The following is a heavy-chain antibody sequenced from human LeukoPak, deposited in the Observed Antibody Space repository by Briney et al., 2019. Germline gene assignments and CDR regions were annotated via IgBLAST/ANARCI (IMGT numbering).Heavy chain of an antibody. D-gene: IGHD7-27*01. J-gene: IGHJ3*01. CDR3: AKEIHLGSGADFDL. V-gene: IGHV4-59*01. CDR1: AGSLSRDF. CDR2: IGYGDRT. Sequence: PSETLSLTCTVSAGSLSRDFWTWIRQPPGKGLEGIGNIGYGDRTHYNASLKSRVTISADTFKNQLSLDLSSMTAADTAVYYCAKEIHLGSGADFDLWGQGTMVTVSS.